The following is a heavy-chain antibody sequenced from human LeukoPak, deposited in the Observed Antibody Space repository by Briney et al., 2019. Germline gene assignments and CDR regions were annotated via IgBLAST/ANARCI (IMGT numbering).Heavy chain of an antibody. J-gene: IGHJ3*02. V-gene: IGHV4-59*01. D-gene: IGHD3-22*01. CDR3: ARARNYYDSSDYYYEGDAFDI. CDR2: IYYSGST. Sequence: PSETLSLTCTVSGGSISSYHWSWIRQPPGKGLECIGYIYYSGSTHYNPSLKSRVTISVDTSKNQFSLKLSSVTAADTAVYFCARARNYYDSSDYYYEGDAFDIWGQGTMVTVSS. CDR1: GGSISSYH.